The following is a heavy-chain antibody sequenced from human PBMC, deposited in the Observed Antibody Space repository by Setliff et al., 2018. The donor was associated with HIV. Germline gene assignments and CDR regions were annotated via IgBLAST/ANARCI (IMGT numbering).Heavy chain of an antibody. Sequence: SVKVSCKASGGTFSSYAISWVRQAPGQGLEWMGGIIPIFGTANYAQKFQGRVTITADESTSTAYMELSSLRFEDTAVYYCARGTYTDYEVGDYWGQGTLVTVSS. CDR1: GGTFSSYA. V-gene: IGHV1-69*13. D-gene: IGHD4-17*01. CDR3: ARGTYTDYEVGDY. CDR2: IIPIFGTA. J-gene: IGHJ4*02.